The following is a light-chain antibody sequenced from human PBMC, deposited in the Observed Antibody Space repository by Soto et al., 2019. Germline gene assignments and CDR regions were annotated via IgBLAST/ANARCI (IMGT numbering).Light chain of an antibody. CDR2: DAS. Sequence: EIVLTQSPATLSLSPGERATLSCGASQSVSSSYLAWYQQKPVLAPRLLIYDASSRATGIPDRFSGSGSGTDFTLTISRLEPEDFAVYYCQQYGSSPLTFGQGTKVEIK. V-gene: IGKV3D-20*01. J-gene: IGKJ1*01. CDR3: QQYGSSPLT. CDR1: QSVSSSY.